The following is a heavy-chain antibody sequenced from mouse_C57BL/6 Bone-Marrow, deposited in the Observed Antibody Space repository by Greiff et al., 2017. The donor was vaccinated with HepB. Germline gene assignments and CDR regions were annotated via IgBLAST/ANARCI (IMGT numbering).Heavy chain of an antibody. V-gene: IGHV7-4*01. Sequence: EVQVVESGGGLVQPGASLRLSCAASGFTFTDYYMSWVRQPPGKAPEWLALIRHKANGYTTEDTASVKGRFTISTDTSQNTLYLQMNTLRAEDSATYYCVRAVGLGRAMDYWGQGTTVTVAS. CDR3: VRAVGLGRAMDY. D-gene: IGHD4-1*01. CDR1: GFTFTDYY. J-gene: IGHJ4*01. CDR2: IRHKANGYTT.